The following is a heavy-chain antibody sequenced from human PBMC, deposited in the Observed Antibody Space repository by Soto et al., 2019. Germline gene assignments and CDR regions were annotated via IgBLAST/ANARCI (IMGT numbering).Heavy chain of an antibody. CDR1: GGTFSSYT. CDR2: IIPILGIA. CDR3: ANKPEGGWTLGDVYGYSDPWFDP. Sequence: QVQLVQSGAEVKKPGSSVKVSCKASGGTFSSYTISWVRQAPGQGLEWMGRIIPILGIANYAQKFQGRVTIAAEKSTRTAYMELGSLRSEDTAVYYCANKPEGGWTLGDVYGYSDPWFDPWGQGTLVTV. J-gene: IGHJ5*02. V-gene: IGHV1-69*02. D-gene: IGHD4-17*01.